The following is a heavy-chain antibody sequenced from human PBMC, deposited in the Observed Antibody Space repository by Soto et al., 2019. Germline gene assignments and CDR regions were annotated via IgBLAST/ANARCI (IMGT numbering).Heavy chain of an antibody. V-gene: IGHV1-69*13. CDR3: ASSFPWSGYYN. Sequence: GASVKVSCKASGGTFSSYAISWVRQAPGQGLEWMGGIIPIFGTTNYAQKFQSRITITADESTSTAYMELSSLISDDSAVYYCASSFPWSGYYNWGQGTLVTVSS. CDR2: IIPIFGTT. D-gene: IGHD3-3*01. CDR1: GGTFSSYA. J-gene: IGHJ4*02.